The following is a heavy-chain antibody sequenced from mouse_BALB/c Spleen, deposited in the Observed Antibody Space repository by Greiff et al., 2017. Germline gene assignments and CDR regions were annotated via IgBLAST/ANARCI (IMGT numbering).Heavy chain of an antibody. J-gene: IGHJ1*01. D-gene: IGHD2-10*01. V-gene: IGHV3-8*02. CDR3: ARSSYGNLPYWYFDV. Sequence: EVQLVESGPSLVKPSQTLSLTCSVTGDSITSGYWNWIRKFPGNKLEYMGYISYSGSTYYNPSLKSRISITRDTSKNQYYLQLNSVTTEDTATYYCARSSYGNLPYWYFDVWGAGTTVTVSS. CDR2: ISYSGST. CDR1: GDSITSGY.